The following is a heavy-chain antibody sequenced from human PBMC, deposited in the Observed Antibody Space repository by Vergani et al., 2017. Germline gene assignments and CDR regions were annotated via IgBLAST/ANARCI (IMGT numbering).Heavy chain of an antibody. Sequence: QVQLVQSGAEVKKPGSSVKVSCKASGGTFSSYNISWVRQAPGQGLEWMGRIIPILGIANYAQKFQGRVTITADKSTSTAYMELSSLRSEDTAVYYCARSVCSGCSCYFWYWGQGTLVTVSS. J-gene: IGHJ4*02. CDR3: ARSVCSGCSCYFWY. CDR1: GGTFSSYN. CDR2: IIPILGIA. D-gene: IGHD2-15*01. V-gene: IGHV1-69*02.